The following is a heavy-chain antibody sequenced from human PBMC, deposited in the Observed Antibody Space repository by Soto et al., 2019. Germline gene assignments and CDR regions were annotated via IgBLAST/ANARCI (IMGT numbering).Heavy chain of an antibody. D-gene: IGHD6-19*01. CDR2: IYYSGST. CDR3: ARHERVYSSGWYPYFDY. J-gene: IGHJ4*02. CDR1: GGSISSYY. Sequence: SETLSLTCTVSGGSISSYYWSWIRQPPGKGLEWIGYIYYSGSTNYNPSLKSRVTISVDTSKNQFSLKLSSVTAADTAVYYCARHERVYSSGWYPYFDYWGQGTLVTVSS. V-gene: IGHV4-59*08.